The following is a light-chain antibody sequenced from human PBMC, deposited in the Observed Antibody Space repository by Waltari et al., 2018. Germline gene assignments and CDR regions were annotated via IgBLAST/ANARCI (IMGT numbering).Light chain of an antibody. J-gene: IGKJ5*01. CDR3: QQRSDWPPA. CDR1: QSFSGY. Sequence: EIVLTQSPATLSLSPGERATLSCRASQSFSGYLAWYQQKAGQAPRLLIYDTSNRATGSPARFSGSGSGTDFTLTISSLEPEDFAVYYFQQRSDWPPAFGQGTRLDIK. V-gene: IGKV3-11*01. CDR2: DTS.